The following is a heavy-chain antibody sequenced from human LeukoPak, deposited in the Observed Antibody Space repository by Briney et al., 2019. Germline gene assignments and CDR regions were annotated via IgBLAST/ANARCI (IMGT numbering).Heavy chain of an antibody. J-gene: IGHJ6*02. V-gene: IGHV4-38-2*02. CDR2: IYHSGST. D-gene: IGHD6-13*01. CDR3: ARDGGGAAAAKSVGYYGMDV. Sequence: PSETLSLTYTVSGYSISSGYYWGWIRQPPGKGLEWIGSIYHSGSTYYNPSLKSRVTISVDTSKNQFSLKLSSVTAADTAVYYCARDGGGAAAAKSVGYYGMDVWGQGTTVTVSS. CDR1: GYSISSGYY.